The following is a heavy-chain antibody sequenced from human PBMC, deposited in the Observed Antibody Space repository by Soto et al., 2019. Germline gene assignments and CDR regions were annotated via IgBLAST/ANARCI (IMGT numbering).Heavy chain of an antibody. J-gene: IGHJ6*02. D-gene: IGHD2-8*01. V-gene: IGHV1-3*01. Sequence: ASVKVSCKASGYTFTSYAMHWVRQAPGQRLEWMGWINAGNGNTKYSQKFQGRVTITRDTSASTAYVELSSLRSEDTAVYYCARVRPGYCTNGVCYFYYGMDVWGQGTTVTAP. CDR2: INAGNGNT. CDR3: ARVRPGYCTNGVCYFYYGMDV. CDR1: GYTFTSYA.